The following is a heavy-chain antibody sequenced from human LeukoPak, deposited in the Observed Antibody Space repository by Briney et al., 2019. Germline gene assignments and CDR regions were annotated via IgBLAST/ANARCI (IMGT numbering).Heavy chain of an antibody. CDR1: GYSFTSYW. J-gene: IGHJ3*02. CDR3: ARPRGYCSSTSCYTTDDAFDI. V-gene: IGHV5-51*01. Sequence: GESLKISCKGSGYSFTSYWIGWVRQMPGKGLEWMGIIYPGDSDTRYSPSFQGQVTISADKSISTAYLQWSSLKASDTAMYYCARPRGYCSSTSCYTTDDAFDIWGQGTMVTVSS. D-gene: IGHD2-2*02. CDR2: IYPGDSDT.